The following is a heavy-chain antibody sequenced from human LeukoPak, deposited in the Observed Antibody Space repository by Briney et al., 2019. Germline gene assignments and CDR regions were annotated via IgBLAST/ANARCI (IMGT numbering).Heavy chain of an antibody. CDR2: INPNSGGT. Sequence: GASVKVSCKASGYTFIGYYMHWVRQAPGQGLEWMGWINPNSGGTNYAQKFQGRVTMTRDASISTAYMELSRLRSDDTAVYYCARVRYSSSSGYYFDYWGQGTLVTVSS. V-gene: IGHV1-2*02. CDR3: ARVRYSSSSGYYFDY. J-gene: IGHJ4*02. D-gene: IGHD6-6*01. CDR1: GYTFIGYY.